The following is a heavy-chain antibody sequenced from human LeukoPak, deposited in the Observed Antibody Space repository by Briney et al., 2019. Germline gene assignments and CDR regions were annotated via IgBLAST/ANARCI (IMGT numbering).Heavy chain of an antibody. Sequence: SETLSLTCTVSGGSISSYYWSWIRQPPGKGLEWIGYIYYSGSTNYNPSLKSRVTISVDTSKNQFSLKLSSVTAADTAVYYCARVGTLWFEELAPYNWFDPWGQGTLVTVSS. D-gene: IGHD3-10*01. CDR2: IYYSGST. J-gene: IGHJ5*02. CDR3: ARVGTLWFEELAPYNWFDP. V-gene: IGHV4-59*01. CDR1: GGSISSYY.